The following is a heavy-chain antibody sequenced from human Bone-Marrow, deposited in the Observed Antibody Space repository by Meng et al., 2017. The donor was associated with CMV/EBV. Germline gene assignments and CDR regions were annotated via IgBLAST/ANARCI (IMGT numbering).Heavy chain of an antibody. CDR1: GGSISSYY. J-gene: IGHJ5*02. V-gene: IGHV4-59*01. CDR3: ARAWYYDFWSGRNWFDP. Sequence: SETLSLTCTVSGGSISSYYWSWIRQPPGKGLEWIGYIYYSGSTNYSPSLKSRVTISVDTSKNQFSLKLSSVTAADTAVYYCARAWYYDFWSGRNWFDPWGQGTLVTVSS. D-gene: IGHD3-3*01. CDR2: IYYSGST.